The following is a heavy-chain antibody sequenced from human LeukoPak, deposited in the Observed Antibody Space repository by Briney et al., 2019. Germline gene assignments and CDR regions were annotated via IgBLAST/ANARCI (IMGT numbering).Heavy chain of an antibody. J-gene: IGHJ1*01. CDR3: ARGEYSSSWHSEYFQH. CDR2: IWSDGSNQ. Sequence: GGSLRLSCAASGFSFSSFGMHWVRQAPGKGLEWVAVIWSDGSNQYYADSVRGRFTISRDNPKDTLYLQMNSLRVEDTAVHYCARGEYSSSWHSEYFQHWGQGTLVTVSS. V-gene: IGHV3-33*01. D-gene: IGHD6-13*01. CDR1: GFSFSSFG.